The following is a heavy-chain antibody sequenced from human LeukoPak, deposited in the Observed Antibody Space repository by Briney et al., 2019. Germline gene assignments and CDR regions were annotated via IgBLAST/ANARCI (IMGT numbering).Heavy chain of an antibody. CDR2: IIPILGIA. V-gene: IGHV1-69*04. D-gene: IGHD3-22*01. J-gene: IGHJ4*02. Sequence: ASVKVSCKASGGTFSSYAISWVRQAPGQGLEWMGRIIPILGIASYAQKFQGRVTITADKSTSTAYMELSSLRSEDTAVYYCARDQTMYYDSSGYYYEQLFDYWGQGTLVTVSS. CDR3: ARDQTMYYDSSGYYYEQLFDY. CDR1: GGTFSSYA.